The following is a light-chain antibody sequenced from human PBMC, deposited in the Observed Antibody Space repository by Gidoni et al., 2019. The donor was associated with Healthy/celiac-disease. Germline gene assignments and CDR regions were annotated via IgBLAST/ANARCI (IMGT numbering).Light chain of an antibody. Sequence: EIVLTQSPATLSLSPGERATLSCRASQSVSSYLAWYQQKPGQAPRLLIYDASNRATGIPARFSGRGSGTDFTLTISSLEPEDFAVYYCQSRTFGGGTKVEIK. V-gene: IGKV3-11*01. CDR1: QSVSSY. CDR3: QSRT. J-gene: IGKJ4*01. CDR2: DAS.